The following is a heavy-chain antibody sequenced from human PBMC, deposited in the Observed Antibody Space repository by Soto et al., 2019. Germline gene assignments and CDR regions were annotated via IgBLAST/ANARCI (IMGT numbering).Heavy chain of an antibody. V-gene: IGHV4-59*01. D-gene: IGHD3-3*01. J-gene: IGHJ4*02. CDR1: GGSISSYY. CDR2: ISYSGST. CDR3: ARADTLFGVVTEFDY. Sequence: PSETLSLTCTVSGGSISSYYWSWIRQPPGKGLKWIGYISYSGSTNYNPSLKSRVTISVDTSKNQFSLKLSSVTAADTAVYYCARADTLFGVVTEFDYWGQGTLVTVSS.